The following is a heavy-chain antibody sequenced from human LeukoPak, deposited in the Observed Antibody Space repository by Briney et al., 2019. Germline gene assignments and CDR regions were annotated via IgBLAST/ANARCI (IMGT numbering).Heavy chain of an antibody. D-gene: IGHD3-22*01. CDR2: IYYSGST. CDR1: GGSISSYY. CDR3: ARRFVGYDSSWGASDI. V-gene: IGHV4-59*08. Sequence: SETLSLTCTVSGGSISSYYWSWIRQPPGKGLEWIGYIYYSGSTNYNPSLKSRVTMSVDTSKNQFSLKLTSVTAADTAVYYCARRFVGYDSSWGASDIWGQGTMVTVSS. J-gene: IGHJ3*02.